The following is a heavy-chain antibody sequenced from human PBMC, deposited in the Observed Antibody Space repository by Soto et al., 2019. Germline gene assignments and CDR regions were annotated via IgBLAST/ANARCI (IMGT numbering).Heavy chain of an antibody. D-gene: IGHD2-15*01. CDR2: ISDSGST. CDR3: AKGGEGYCSGASCLYHMDA. CDR1: GFTFSSYA. J-gene: IGHJ6*03. Sequence: EVQLLESGGGLVQPGGSRRLSCAASGFTFSSYAMSWVRQAPGKGLEWVSTISDSGSTYYADSVKGRCTISRDISKNTLYVQMSSLRAEETAVYYCAKGGEGYCSGASCLYHMDAWGKGTTVTVSS. V-gene: IGHV3-23*01.